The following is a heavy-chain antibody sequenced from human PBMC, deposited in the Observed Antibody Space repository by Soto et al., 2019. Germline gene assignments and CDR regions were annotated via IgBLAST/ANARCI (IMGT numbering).Heavy chain of an antibody. D-gene: IGHD3-10*01. CDR1: GFTFSNYA. CDR3: AKERLGRGIDY. J-gene: IGHJ4*02. V-gene: IGHV3-23*01. Sequence: EVLLLDPVGGLVQPGGSLRLSCAASGFTFSNYAMTWVRQAPGKGPEWISTINNGGGGTYYADSVTGRFTISRDNTKNTLYLQLNSLRAEDTAVYFCAKERLGRGIDYWGQGILVTVSS. CDR2: INNGGGGT.